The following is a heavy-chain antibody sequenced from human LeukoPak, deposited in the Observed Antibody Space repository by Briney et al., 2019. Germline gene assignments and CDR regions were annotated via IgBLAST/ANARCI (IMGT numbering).Heavy chain of an antibody. Sequence: PSETLSLTCTVSGGSISSYYWSWIRQPPGKGLEWIGDIYTNGNTNYNPSLKSRVTISLDTSKNQFSLKLSSMTAADTAMYYCARRYCGYDKGAFDIWGQGTMVTVSS. CDR1: GGSISSYY. V-gene: IGHV4-4*09. CDR2: IYTNGNT. J-gene: IGHJ3*02. CDR3: ARRYCGYDKGAFDI. D-gene: IGHD5-12*01.